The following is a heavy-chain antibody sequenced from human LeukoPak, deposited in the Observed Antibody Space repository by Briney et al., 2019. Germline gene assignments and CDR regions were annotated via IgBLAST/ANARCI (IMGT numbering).Heavy chain of an antibody. D-gene: IGHD6-13*01. CDR2: IIPIFGTA. J-gene: IGHJ4*02. V-gene: IGHV1-69*05. Sequence: SVKVSCKASGGTFSSYAISWVRQAPGQGLEWRGRIIPIFGTANYAQKFQGRVTITTDESTSTAYMELSSLRSEDTAVYYCASGEYSSSCNYWGQGTLVTVSS. CDR1: GGTFSSYA. CDR3: ASGEYSSSCNY.